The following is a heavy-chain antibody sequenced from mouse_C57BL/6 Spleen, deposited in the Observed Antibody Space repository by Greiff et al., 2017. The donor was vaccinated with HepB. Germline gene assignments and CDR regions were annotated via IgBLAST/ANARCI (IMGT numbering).Heavy chain of an antibody. J-gene: IGHJ2*01. Sequence: QVHVQQSGPELVKPGASVKISCKASGYAFSSSWMNWVKQRPGKGLEWIGRIYPGDGDTNYNGKFKGKATLTADKSSSTAYMQLSSLTSEDSAVYFCARSPVLLRYSDYWGQGTTLTVSS. V-gene: IGHV1-82*01. D-gene: IGHD1-1*01. CDR2: IYPGDGDT. CDR3: ARSPVLLRYSDY. CDR1: GYAFSSSW.